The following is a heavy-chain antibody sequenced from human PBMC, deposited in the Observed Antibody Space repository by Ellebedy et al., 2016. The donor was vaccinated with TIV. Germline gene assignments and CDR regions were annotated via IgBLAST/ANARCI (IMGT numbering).Heavy chain of an antibody. D-gene: IGHD2-2*01. CDR1: GLTFYIYS. CDR3: ATDLYCSTTSGADY. V-gene: IGHV3-48*04. CDR2: ISSSSSSM. Sequence: GGSLRLSXAASGLTFYIYSMNWVRQAPGKGLEWTSFISSSSSSMYYADSVKGRFTISRDNAKNSLYLQMNSLRVEDPAVYYCATDLYCSTTSGADYWGQGTLVTVAS. J-gene: IGHJ4*02.